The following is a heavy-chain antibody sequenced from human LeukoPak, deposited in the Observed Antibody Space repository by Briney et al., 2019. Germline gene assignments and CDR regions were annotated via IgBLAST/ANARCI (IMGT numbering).Heavy chain of an antibody. CDR3: ARSFAWGRYSSRLAIKPTPVDY. V-gene: IGHV3-33*01. CDR2: IWYDGSNK. D-gene: IGHD6-13*01. Sequence: PGGSLRLSCAASGFTFSSYGMHWVRQAPGKGLEWVAVIWYDGSNKYYADSVKGRFTISRDNSKNTLYLQMNSLRAEDTAVYYCARSFAWGRYSSRLAIKPTPVDYWGQGTLVTVSS. J-gene: IGHJ4*02. CDR1: GFTFSSYG.